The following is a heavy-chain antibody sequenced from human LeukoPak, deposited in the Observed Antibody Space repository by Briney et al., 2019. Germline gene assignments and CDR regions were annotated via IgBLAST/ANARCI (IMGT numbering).Heavy chain of an antibody. CDR3: AKGLYDSSGYYADY. Sequence: GGSLRLSCAASGFTFSSYGMHWVRQAPGKGLEWVAVISYDGSNKYYADSVKGRFTISRDNSKNTLYLQMNSLRAEDTAVYYCAKGLYDSSGYYADYWGQGTLVTVSS. V-gene: IGHV3-30*18. CDR2: ISYDGSNK. CDR1: GFTFSSYG. D-gene: IGHD3-22*01. J-gene: IGHJ4*02.